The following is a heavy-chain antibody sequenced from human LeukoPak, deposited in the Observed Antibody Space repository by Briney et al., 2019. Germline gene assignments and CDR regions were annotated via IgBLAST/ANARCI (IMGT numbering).Heavy chain of an antibody. CDR3: AKSSGMGTTTDQFQDY. D-gene: IGHD1-26*01. J-gene: IGHJ4*02. V-gene: IGHV3-23*01. CDR2: ISDNGGST. Sequence: GGSLRLSCAASGFTFRTYPMTWVRQAPGKGLEWVSTISDNGGSTFYADSVKGRFTISRDNSKNTLYLQMNSLRAEDTAVYYCAKSSGMGTTTDQFQDYWGQGTLVTVSS. CDR1: GFTFRTYP.